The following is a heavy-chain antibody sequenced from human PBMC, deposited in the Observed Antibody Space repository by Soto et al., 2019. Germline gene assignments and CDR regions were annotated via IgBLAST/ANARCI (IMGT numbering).Heavy chain of an antibody. CDR2: INPSGGST. CDR1: GYTFTSYY. Sequence: ASVKGSCKAAGYTFTSYYMHWGRQAPGQGLEWMGIINPSGGSTSYAQKFQGRVTMTRDTSTSTVYMELSSLRSEDTAVYYCARGTMIVAKFGPWGQGTLVTVSS. J-gene: IGHJ5*02. CDR3: ARGTMIVAKFGP. V-gene: IGHV1-46*01. D-gene: IGHD3-22*01.